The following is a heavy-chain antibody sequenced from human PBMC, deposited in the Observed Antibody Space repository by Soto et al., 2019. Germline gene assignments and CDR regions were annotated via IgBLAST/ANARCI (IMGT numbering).Heavy chain of an antibody. Sequence: QVQLQESGPGLVKPSDTLSLTCAVSGYSISSSNWWGWIRQPPGKGLEWIGYIYYSGSTYYNPSLKSRVTMSVDTSKNQFSLKLSSVTAVDTAVYYCARTGYPGSSSSGVDYWGQGTLVTVSS. J-gene: IGHJ4*02. CDR2: IYYSGST. CDR3: ARTGYPGSSSSGVDY. D-gene: IGHD6-6*01. V-gene: IGHV4-28*01. CDR1: GYSISSSNW.